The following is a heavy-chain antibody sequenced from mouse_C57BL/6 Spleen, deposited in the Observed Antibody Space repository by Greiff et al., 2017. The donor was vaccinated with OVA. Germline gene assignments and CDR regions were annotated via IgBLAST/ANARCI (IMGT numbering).Heavy chain of an antibody. J-gene: IGHJ4*01. CDR1: GYTFTSYW. D-gene: IGHD1-1*01. CDR2: INPSNGGT. V-gene: IGHV1-53*01. Sequence: QVQLQQSGTELVKPGASVKLSCKASGYTFTSYWMHWVKQRPGQGLEWIGNINPSNGGTNYNEKFKSKATLTVDKSSSTAYMQLSSLTSEDSAVYYCARGGGRLRYAMDYWGQGTSVTVSS. CDR3: ARGGGRLRYAMDY.